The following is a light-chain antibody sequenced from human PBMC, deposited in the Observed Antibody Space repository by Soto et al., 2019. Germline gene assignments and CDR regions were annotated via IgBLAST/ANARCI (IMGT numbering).Light chain of an antibody. CDR3: AAWDDSLSGRV. Sequence: QSVLTQPPSASGTPGQRVTISCSGSSSNTGSNYVYWYQQLPGTAPKLLIDTSNQRPSGVPDRFSGSKSGTSASLAISGLRSEDEANYYCAAWDDSLSGRVFGGGTKLTVL. J-gene: IGLJ2*01. CDR1: SSNTGSNY. V-gene: IGLV1-47*01. CDR2: TSN.